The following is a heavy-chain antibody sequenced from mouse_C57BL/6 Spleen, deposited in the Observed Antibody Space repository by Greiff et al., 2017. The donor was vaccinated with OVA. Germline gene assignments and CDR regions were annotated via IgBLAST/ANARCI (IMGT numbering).Heavy chain of an antibody. Sequence: QVQLQQPGAELVRPGSSVKLSCKASGYTFTSYWMHWVKQRPIQGLEWIGNIDPSDSETHYNQKFKDKATLTVDKSSSTAYMQLSSLTSEDSAVYYCAGGGPNYSNFDYWGQGTTLTVSS. CDR2: IDPSDSET. D-gene: IGHD2-5*01. CDR1: GYTFTSYW. J-gene: IGHJ2*01. V-gene: IGHV1-52*01. CDR3: AGGGPNYSNFDY.